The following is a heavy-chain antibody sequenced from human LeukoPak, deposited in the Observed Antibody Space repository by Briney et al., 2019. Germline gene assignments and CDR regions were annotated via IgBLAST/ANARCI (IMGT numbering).Heavy chain of an antibody. D-gene: IGHD4-17*01. V-gene: IGHV4-4*07. Sequence: PSETLSLTCTVSRGSISSYYWGWIRQPAGKGLEWIGRNYTSGSTNYNPSLKSRVTMSVDTSKNQFSLKLSSVTAADTAMYYCARGGITTVTPDGYYYYMDVWGKGTTVTVSS. J-gene: IGHJ6*03. CDR1: RGSISSYY. CDR2: NYTSGST. CDR3: ARGGITTVTPDGYYYYMDV.